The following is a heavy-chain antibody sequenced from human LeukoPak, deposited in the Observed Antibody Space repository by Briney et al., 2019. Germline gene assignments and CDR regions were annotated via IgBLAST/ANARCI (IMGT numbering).Heavy chain of an antibody. CDR1: GFTFSSYA. J-gene: IGHJ6*02. D-gene: IGHD5-18*01. Sequence: PGRSLRLSCAASGFTFSSYAMHWVRQAPGKGLEWVAVISYDGSNKYYADSVKGRFTISRDNSKNTLYLQMNSLRAEDTAVYYCARGGGRQLWPLTYYYYGMDVWGQGTTVTVSS. CDR2: ISYDGSNK. CDR3: ARGGGRQLWPLTYYYYGMDV. V-gene: IGHV3-30-3*01.